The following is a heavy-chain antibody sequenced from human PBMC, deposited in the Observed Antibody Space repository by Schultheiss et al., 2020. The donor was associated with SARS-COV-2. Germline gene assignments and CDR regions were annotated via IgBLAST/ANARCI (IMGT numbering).Heavy chain of an antibody. Sequence: GGSLRLSCSASGFTFSSYAMHWVRQAPGKGLEYVSAISSNGGSTYYADSVKGRFTISRDNSKNTLYLQMSSLRAEDTAVYYCARVKQLWLRRDAFDIWGQGTMVTVSS. J-gene: IGHJ3*02. CDR2: ISSNGGST. D-gene: IGHD5-18*01. V-gene: IGHV3-64D*06. CDR3: ARVKQLWLRRDAFDI. CDR1: GFTFSSYA.